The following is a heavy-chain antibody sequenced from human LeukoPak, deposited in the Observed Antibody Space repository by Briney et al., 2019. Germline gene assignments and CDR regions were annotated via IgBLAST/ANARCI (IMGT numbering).Heavy chain of an antibody. Sequence: PETLSLTCTVSGGSISSYYWSWIRQPPGKGLEWIGYIYYSGSTNYNPSLKSRVTISVDTSKNQFSLKLSSVTAADTAVYYCARASGYSSGWAIDYWGQGTLVTVSS. CDR1: GGSISSYY. D-gene: IGHD6-19*01. CDR2: IYYSGST. CDR3: ARASGYSSGWAIDY. J-gene: IGHJ4*02. V-gene: IGHV4-59*01.